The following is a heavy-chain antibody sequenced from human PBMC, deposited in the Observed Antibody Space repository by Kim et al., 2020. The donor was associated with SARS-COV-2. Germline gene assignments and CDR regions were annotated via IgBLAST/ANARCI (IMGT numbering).Heavy chain of an antibody. D-gene: IGHD5-18*01. V-gene: IGHV4-31*02. J-gene: IGHJ4*02. Sequence: YNPSLKSRVTISVDTSKNQFSLKLSSVTAADTAVYYCARAVDTAMVTFDYWGQGTLVTVSS. CDR3: ARAVDTAMVTFDY.